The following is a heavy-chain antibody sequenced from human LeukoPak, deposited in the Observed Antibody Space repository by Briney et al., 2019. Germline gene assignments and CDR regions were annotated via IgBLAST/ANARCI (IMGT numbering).Heavy chain of an antibody. V-gene: IGHV1-18*01. CDR2: ISAYNGNT. CDR3: AREGTYYDFWSGYYRVSWFDP. J-gene: IGHJ5*02. D-gene: IGHD3-3*01. Sequence: ASVKVSCKASGYTFTSYGISWVRQAPGQGLEWMGWISAYNGNTNYAQKLQGRVTMTTDTSTSTAYMELRSLRSDDTAVYYCAREGTYYDFWSGYYRVSWFDPWGQGTLVTVSS. CDR1: GYTFTSYG.